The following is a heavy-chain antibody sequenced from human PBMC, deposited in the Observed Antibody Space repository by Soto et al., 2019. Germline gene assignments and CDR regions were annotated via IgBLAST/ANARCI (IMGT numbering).Heavy chain of an antibody. CDR3: ARGVGSSPPRY. CDR2: IYDSGSP. D-gene: IGHD3-9*01. V-gene: IGHV4-59*01. Sequence: KPSETLSLTCTISGGSISVYYWSWIRQPPGQALEWIGYIYDSGSPYYSPSLRSRVTISADTSKNQISLKLTSATASDTAVYYCARGVGSSPPRYWGRGTLVTVSS. J-gene: IGHJ4*02. CDR1: GGSISVYY.